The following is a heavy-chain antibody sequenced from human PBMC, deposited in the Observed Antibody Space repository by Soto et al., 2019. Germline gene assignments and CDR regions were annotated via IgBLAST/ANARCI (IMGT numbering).Heavy chain of an antibody. D-gene: IGHD1-1*01. V-gene: IGHV3-30-3*01. CDR2: ISYDGSNK. CDR1: GFTFSSYA. CDR3: ARDRLRYNWNDFPYYSYGMDV. J-gene: IGHJ6*02. Sequence: QVQLVESGGGVVHPGRSLRLSCAASGFTFSSYAMHWVRQAPGKGLEWVAVISYDGSNKYYADSVKGRFTISRDNSKNTMYLQMNSLRAEDTAVYYCARDRLRYNWNDFPYYSYGMDVWGQGTTVTVSS.